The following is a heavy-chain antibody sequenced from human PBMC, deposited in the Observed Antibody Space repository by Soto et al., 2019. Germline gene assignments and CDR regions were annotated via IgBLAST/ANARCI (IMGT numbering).Heavy chain of an antibody. CDR3: ARFLQWEGSDYYYGMDV. J-gene: IGHJ6*02. CDR2: IIPIFGTA. D-gene: IGHD1-26*01. CDR1: GGTFSSYA. Sequence: QVQLVQSGAEVKKPGSSVKVSCKASGGTFSSYAISWVRQAPGQGLEWMGGIIPIFGTANYAQKFQGRVTITADKSTSTAYMELSSLRSEDTAVYYCARFLQWEGSDYYYGMDVWGQWTTVTVSS. V-gene: IGHV1-69*06.